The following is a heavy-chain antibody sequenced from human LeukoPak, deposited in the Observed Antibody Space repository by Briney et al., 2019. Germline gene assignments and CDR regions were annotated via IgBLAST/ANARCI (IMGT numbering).Heavy chain of an antibody. J-gene: IGHJ4*02. CDR3: ARGHIRYYFDY. CDR1: GFTFSSYY. V-gene: IGHV3-66*01. D-gene: IGHD3-3*02. CDR2: VYSGGST. Sequence: GGSLRLSCAASGFTFSSYYMNWVRQAPGKGLEWVSVVYSGGSTNYADSVRGRFTISRDNSKNTLYLQMNSLRAEDTAVYYCARGHIRYYFDYWGQGTLVTVSS.